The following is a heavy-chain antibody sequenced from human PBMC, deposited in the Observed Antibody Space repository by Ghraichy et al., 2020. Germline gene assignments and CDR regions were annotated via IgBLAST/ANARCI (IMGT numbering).Heavy chain of an antibody. V-gene: IGHV3-13*05. J-gene: IGHJ6*04. CDR3: VRQCTELRDKLYYYYGMDV. CDR2: IGIAGDP. Sequence: GGSLRLSCAASGFTFSNCDMHWVRQVTGKGLQWVSGIGIAGDPHYLDSVKGRFTISRENAKNSMYLQMNSLRAGDSAVDFCVRQCTELRDKLYYYYGMDVWGKGTTVTVS. CDR1: GFTFSNCD. D-gene: IGHD2-15*01.